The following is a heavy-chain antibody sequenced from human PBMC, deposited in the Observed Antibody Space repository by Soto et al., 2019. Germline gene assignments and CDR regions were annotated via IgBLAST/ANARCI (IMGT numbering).Heavy chain of an antibody. CDR3: ARGKGVTMIVPYPPLFDY. D-gene: IGHD3-22*01. CDR2: INHSGST. V-gene: IGHV4-34*01. J-gene: IGHJ4*02. CDR1: GGSFSGYY. Sequence: QVQLQQWGAGLLKPSETLSLTCAVYGGSFSGYYWSWIRQPPGKGLEWIGEINHSGSTNYNPSLKSRVTISVDTSKNQFSLKLSSVTAADTAVYYCARGKGVTMIVPYPPLFDYWGQGTLVTVSS.